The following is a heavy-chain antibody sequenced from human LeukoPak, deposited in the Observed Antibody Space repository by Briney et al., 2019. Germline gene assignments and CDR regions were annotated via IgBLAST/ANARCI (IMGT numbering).Heavy chain of an antibody. CDR1: GFTFSSYA. J-gene: IGHJ4*02. V-gene: IGHV3-23*01. CDR2: ISGSGGST. Sequence: GGSLRLSXAASGFTFSSYAMSWVRQAPGKGLEWVSAISGSGGSTYYADSVKGRFTISRDNSKNTLYLQMNSLRAEDTAVYYCAKERYFDWLSTRFYFDYWGQGTLVTVS. D-gene: IGHD3-9*01. CDR3: AKERYFDWLSTRFYFDY.